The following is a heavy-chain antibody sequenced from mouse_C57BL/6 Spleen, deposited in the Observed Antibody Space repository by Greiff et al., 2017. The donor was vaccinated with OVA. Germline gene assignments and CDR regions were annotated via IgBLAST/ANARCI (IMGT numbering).Heavy chain of an antibody. Sequence: EVKLMESGGGLVKPGGSLKLSCAASGFTFSSYAMSWVRQTPEKRLEWVATISDGGSYTYYPDNVKGRFTISRDNAKNNLYLQMSHLKSEDTAMYYCARAENWGWDYWGQGTTLTVSS. J-gene: IGHJ2*01. CDR1: GFTFSSYA. CDR3: ARAENWGWDY. V-gene: IGHV5-4*03. CDR2: ISDGGSYT. D-gene: IGHD4-1*01.